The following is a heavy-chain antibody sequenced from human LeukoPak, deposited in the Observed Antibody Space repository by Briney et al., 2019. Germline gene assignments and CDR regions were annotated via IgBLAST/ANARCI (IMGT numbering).Heavy chain of an antibody. CDR1: GGSISSYY. V-gene: IGHV4-4*07. CDR3: ARVKLYGDYSGPRRDWFDP. D-gene: IGHD4-17*01. CDR2: IYTSGST. Sequence: SDTLSLTCTVSGGSISSYYLSWIRQPAGKGLEWIGRIYTSGSTNYNPSLKSRVTMSVDTSKNQFSLKLSSVTAADTAVYYCARVKLYGDYSGPRRDWFDPWGQGTLVTVPS. J-gene: IGHJ5*02.